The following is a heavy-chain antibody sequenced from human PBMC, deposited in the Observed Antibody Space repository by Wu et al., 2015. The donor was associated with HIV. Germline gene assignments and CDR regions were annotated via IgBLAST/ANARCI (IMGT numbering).Heavy chain of an antibody. D-gene: IGHD5-18*01. CDR2: INPNSGGT. CDR1: GYTFTGYY. V-gene: IGHV1-2*02. CDR3: ARGSSSWQKRGYSYGSYNFDY. J-gene: IGHJ4*02. Sequence: QVQLVQSGAEVKKPGASVKVSCKASGYTFTGYYMHWVRQAPGQGLEWMGWINPNSGGTNYAQKFQGRVTMTRDTSISTAYMELSRLRSDDTAVYYCARGSSSWQKRGYSYGSYNFDYWGQGTLVTVSS.